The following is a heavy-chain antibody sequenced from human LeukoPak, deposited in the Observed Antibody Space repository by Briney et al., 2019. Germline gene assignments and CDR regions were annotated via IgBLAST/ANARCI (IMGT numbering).Heavy chain of an antibody. CDR1: GGSFSGYY. J-gene: IGHJ5*02. Sequence: SETLSLTCAVYGGSFSGYYWSWIRQPPGKGLEWIGEINHSGSTNYNPSLKSRVTISVDTSKNQFSLKLSSVTAADTAVYYCARGPIAARRGWLDPWGQGTLVTVSS. CDR2: INHSGST. D-gene: IGHD6-6*01. CDR3: ARGPIAARRGWLDP. V-gene: IGHV4-34*01.